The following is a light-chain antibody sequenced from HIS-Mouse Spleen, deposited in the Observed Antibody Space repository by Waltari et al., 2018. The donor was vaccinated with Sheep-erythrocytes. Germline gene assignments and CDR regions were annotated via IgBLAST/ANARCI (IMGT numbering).Light chain of an antibody. CDR1: NLGDKY. J-gene: IGLJ2*01. V-gene: IGLV3-1*01. CDR2: QDT. Sequence: SSELTQPPSVSVSPGQTASITCSGDNLGDKYACWYQQMPGQSPVLVIYQDTKRPSGLPERFSGSNSGNTATLTISGTQAMDEADYYCQAWDSSIVVFGGGTKLTVL. CDR3: QAWDSSIVV.